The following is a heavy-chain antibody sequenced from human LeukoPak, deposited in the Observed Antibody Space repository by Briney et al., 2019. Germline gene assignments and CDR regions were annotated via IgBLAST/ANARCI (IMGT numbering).Heavy chain of an antibody. V-gene: IGHV3-23*01. J-gene: IGHJ5*02. CDR1: GFIFSSYG. D-gene: IGHD3/OR15-3a*01. Sequence: GGSLRLSCEVSGFIFSSYGMSWVRQAPGKGLEWVSHISGSGTNTYYAASVKGRFTISRDNSKNTLYLQMNSLRVEDTAMYYCAKGTAYYSLGPRGQGTLATVSS. CDR3: AKGTAYYSLGP. CDR2: ISGSGTNT.